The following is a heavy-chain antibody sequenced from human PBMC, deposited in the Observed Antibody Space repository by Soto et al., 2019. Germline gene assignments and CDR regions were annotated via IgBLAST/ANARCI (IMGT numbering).Heavy chain of an antibody. CDR1: GYSLSSYS. D-gene: IGHD3-9*01. J-gene: IGHJ5*02. CDR2: IDPSDGSA. V-gene: IGHV1-46*01. Sequence: ASVKVSCKASGYSLSSYSIHWVRQAPGQGLEWMGVIDPSDGSATYAQKFQGRVSMTRDMSTSIVYMEMSRLTFEDTAVYFCGRALPRSPIFNPWGQGTQVTVSS. CDR3: GRALPRSPIFNP.